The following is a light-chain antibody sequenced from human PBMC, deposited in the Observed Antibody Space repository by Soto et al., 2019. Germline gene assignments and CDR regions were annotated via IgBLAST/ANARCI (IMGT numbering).Light chain of an antibody. Sequence: QSVLTQPASVSGSPGQSITISCTGTSSDVGSYNLVSWYQQHPGKAPKLMIYEGSKRPSGVSNRFSGSKSGNTASLTISGLQAYDEADYYCCSYAGSRVFGGGTKVTVL. CDR2: EGS. CDR1: SSDVGSYNL. V-gene: IGLV2-23*01. J-gene: IGLJ2*01. CDR3: CSYAGSRV.